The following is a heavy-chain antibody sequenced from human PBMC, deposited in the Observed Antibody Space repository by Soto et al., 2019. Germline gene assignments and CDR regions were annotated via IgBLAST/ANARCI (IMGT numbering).Heavy chain of an antibody. CDR1: GYTFSSHD. J-gene: IGHJ6*02. D-gene: IGHD2-15*01. CDR3: AREGSYGWHDG. CDR2: ISGNSGGA. Sequence: ASVKVSCKASGYTFSSHDIIWVRQAPGQGLEWMGWISGNSGGANYAQKFQGRVTMTTDTSTSTAYMDLRRLGSDDTAVYYCAREGSYGWHDGWG. V-gene: IGHV1-18*01.